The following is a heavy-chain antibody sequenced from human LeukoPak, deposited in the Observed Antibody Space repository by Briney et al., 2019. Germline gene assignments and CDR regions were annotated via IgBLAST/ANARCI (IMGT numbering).Heavy chain of an antibody. V-gene: IGHV3-7*03. CDR3: AKDSPYYYGSGSYYNGYFDY. J-gene: IGHJ4*02. CDR2: IKEDGTEK. D-gene: IGHD3-10*01. CDR1: GFTFSRHS. Sequence: GGSLRLSCEVSGFTFSRHSMSWVRQAPGKGLEWVAKIKEDGTEKYYVGSVEGRFTISRDNARNTLYLQMNSLRAEDTAVYYCAKDSPYYYGSGSYYNGYFDYWGQGTLVTVSS.